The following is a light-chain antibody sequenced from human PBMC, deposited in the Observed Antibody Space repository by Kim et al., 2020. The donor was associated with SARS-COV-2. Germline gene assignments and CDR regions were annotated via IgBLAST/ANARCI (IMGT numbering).Light chain of an antibody. V-gene: IGLV3-1*01. CDR3: QAWDSSTVI. J-gene: IGLJ2*01. Sequence: SYELTQPPSVSVSPGQTASIACSGDKLGDKYASWYQQKPGQSPVLVIFQNNRRPSGIPERFSGSKSGNTATLTISGTQAMDQADYYCQAWDSSTVILGGGTKLTVL. CDR2: QNN. CDR1: KLGDKY.